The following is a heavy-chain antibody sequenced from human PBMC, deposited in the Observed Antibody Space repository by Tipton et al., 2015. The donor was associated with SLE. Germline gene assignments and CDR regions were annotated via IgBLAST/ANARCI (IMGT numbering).Heavy chain of an antibody. CDR1: GGSITSHY. J-gene: IGHJ5*02. Sequence: TLSLTCTVSGGSITSHYWSWIRQPPGKGLEWIGNILYSGDTNYNPSLKSRVTISLDTSRKQFSLSLNSVTAADTAVYFCARGTSMPMVDWFGQWGQGTLVTVSS. V-gene: IGHV4-59*11. CDR2: ILYSGDT. CDR3: ARGTSMPMVDWFGQ. D-gene: IGHD2/OR15-2a*01.